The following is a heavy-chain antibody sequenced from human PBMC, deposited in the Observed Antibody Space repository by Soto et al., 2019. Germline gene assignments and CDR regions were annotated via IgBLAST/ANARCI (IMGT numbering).Heavy chain of an antibody. V-gene: IGHV3-48*01. D-gene: IGHD6-19*01. Sequence: PGGSLRLSCAASGFTFSSYSMNWVRQAPGKGLEWVSYISSSSSTIYYADSVKGRFTISRDNAKNSLYLQMNSLRAEDTAVYYCARAGSDSGWDDAFDIWGQGTMVTVS. CDR2: ISSSSSTI. CDR3: ARAGSDSGWDDAFDI. J-gene: IGHJ3*02. CDR1: GFTFSSYS.